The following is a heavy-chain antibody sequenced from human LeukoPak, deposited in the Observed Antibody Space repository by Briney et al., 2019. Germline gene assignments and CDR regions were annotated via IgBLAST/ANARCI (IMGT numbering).Heavy chain of an antibody. D-gene: IGHD3-10*01. V-gene: IGHV4-34*01. J-gene: IGHJ6*02. CDR3: ARGGDSMVRGVIRYYYYGMDV. CDR2: INHSGST. Sequence: PSETLSLTCAVYGGSFTGYYWSWIRQPPGKGLEWIGEINHSGSTNYNPSLKSRVTISVDTSKNQFSLKLSSVTAADTAVYYCARGGDSMVRGVIRYYYYGMDVWGQGTTVTVSS. CDR1: GGSFTGYY.